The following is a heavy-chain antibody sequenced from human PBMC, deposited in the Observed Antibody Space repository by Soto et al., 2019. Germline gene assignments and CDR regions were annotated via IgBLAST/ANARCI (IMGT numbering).Heavy chain of an antibody. CDR2: INPNSGGT. V-gene: IGHV1-2*04. CDR1: GYTFTGYY. D-gene: IGHD3-10*01. Sequence: QVQLVQSGAEVKKPGASVKVSCKASGYTFTGYYIHWVRQAPGQGLEWMGWINPNSGGTNYAQKFQGWVTMTRDTSISTAYMEVSRLRSDDTAVYYCARGFYGSGSQNWFDPWGHGTLVTVSS. CDR3: ARGFYGSGSQNWFDP. J-gene: IGHJ5*02.